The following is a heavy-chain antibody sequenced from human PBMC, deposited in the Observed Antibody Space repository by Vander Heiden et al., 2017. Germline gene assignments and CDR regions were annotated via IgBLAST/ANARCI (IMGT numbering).Heavy chain of an antibody. CDR3: ATGENIGVVTAKGLTN. CDR2: ISWNSGSI. D-gene: IGHD2-21*02. V-gene: IGHV3-9*01. J-gene: IGHJ4*02. CDR1: GFTFDDYA. Sequence: EVQLVESGGGLVQPGRSLRLSCAASGFTFDDYAMHWVRQAPGKGLEWVSGISWNSGSIGYADSVKGRFTISRDNAKNSLYLQMNSLRAEDTALYYCATGENIGVVTAKGLTNWGQGTLGTVSS.